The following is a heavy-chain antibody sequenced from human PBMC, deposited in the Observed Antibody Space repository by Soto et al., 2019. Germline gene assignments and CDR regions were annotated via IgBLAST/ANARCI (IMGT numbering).Heavy chain of an antibody. CDR3: ARGHSHSSSAGRGYNWFDP. D-gene: IGHD6-6*01. V-gene: IGHV4-34*01. CDR2: INHSGST. J-gene: IGHJ5*02. CDR1: GGSFSGYY. Sequence: SETLSLTCAVYGGSFSGYYWSWIRQPPGKGLEWIGEINHSGSTNYNPSLKSRVTISVDTSKNQFSLKLSSVTAADTAVYYCARGHSHSSSAGRGYNWFDPWGQGTLVTVSS.